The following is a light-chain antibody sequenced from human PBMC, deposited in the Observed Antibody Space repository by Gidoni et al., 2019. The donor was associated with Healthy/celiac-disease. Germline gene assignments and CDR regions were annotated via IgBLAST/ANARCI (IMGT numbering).Light chain of an antibody. Sequence: DLQMTQSPYTRSAAVGHRVTITSRASQSISSWLAWYQQKTGKAPKLLIYKASSLESGVPSRCSGSGSGTEFSLTISSLQPDDFATYYCQQYNSYWTFGQGTKVEIK. V-gene: IGKV1-5*03. CDR3: QQYNSYWT. CDR2: KAS. J-gene: IGKJ1*01. CDR1: QSISSW.